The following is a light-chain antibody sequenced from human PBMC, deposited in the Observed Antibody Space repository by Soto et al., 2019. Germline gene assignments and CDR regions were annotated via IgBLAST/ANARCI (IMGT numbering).Light chain of an antibody. CDR2: GNS. J-gene: IGLJ1*01. CDR1: SSNTGTGFD. Sequence: QSVLTQPPSVSGAPGQRVTISCTGSSSNTGTGFDVHWYQQLPGTAPKLLIYGNSNRPSGVPDRFSASKSGTSASLAINGLQAEDEADYYCQSYDNSLAGSGVFGTGTKLTVL. V-gene: IGLV1-40*01. CDR3: QSYDNSLAGSGV.